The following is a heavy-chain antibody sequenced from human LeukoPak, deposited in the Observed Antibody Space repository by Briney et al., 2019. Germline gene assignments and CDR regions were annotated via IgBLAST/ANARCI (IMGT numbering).Heavy chain of an antibody. J-gene: IGHJ4*02. Sequence: PSQTLSLTCTVSGGSISSGSYYWSWIRQPAGKGLEWIGRIYTSGSTNYNPSLKSRVTISVDTSKNQFSLKLSSVTAADTAVYYCARDWVYGSGKGSFDYWGQGTLVTVSS. CDR2: IYTSGST. D-gene: IGHD3-10*01. CDR3: ARDWVYGSGKGSFDY. CDR1: GGSISSGSYY. V-gene: IGHV4-61*02.